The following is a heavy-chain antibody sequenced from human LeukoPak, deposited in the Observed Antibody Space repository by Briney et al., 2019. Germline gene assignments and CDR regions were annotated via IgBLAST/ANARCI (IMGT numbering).Heavy chain of an antibody. D-gene: IGHD6-13*01. CDR2: IYYSGST. J-gene: IGHJ4*02. CDR3: ARSLPPGGQQPGSSRGGYFDY. Sequence: SETLSLTCTVSGGSISSSSYYWGWIRQPPGKGLEWIGSIYYSGSTYYNPSLKSRVTISVDTSKNQFSLKLSSVTAADTAVYYCARSLPPGGQQPGSSRGGYFDYWGQGTLVTVSS. V-gene: IGHV4-39*01. CDR1: GGSISSSSYY.